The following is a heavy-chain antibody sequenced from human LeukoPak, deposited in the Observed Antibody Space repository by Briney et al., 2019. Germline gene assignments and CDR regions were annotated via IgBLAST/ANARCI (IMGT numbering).Heavy chain of an antibody. Sequence: TGGSLRLSCAASGFTFSSYWMSWVRQAPGKGLEWVANIKQDGSEKYYVDSVKGRFTISRDNAKNSLYLQMNSLRAEDTAVYYCAKPKATTVTTSFDYWGQGTLVTVSS. CDR2: IKQDGSEK. V-gene: IGHV3-7*01. D-gene: IGHD4-17*01. CDR3: AKPKATTVTTSFDY. CDR1: GFTFSSYW. J-gene: IGHJ4*02.